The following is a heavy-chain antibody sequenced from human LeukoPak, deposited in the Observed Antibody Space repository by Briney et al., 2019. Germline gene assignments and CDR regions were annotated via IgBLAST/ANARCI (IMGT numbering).Heavy chain of an antibody. CDR1: GLTFSSYA. CDR3: GLAAYYYDSSGSDDAFDI. V-gene: IGHV3-64D*08. Sequence: PGGSLRLSCAASGLTFSSYAMNWVRQAPGKGLEYVSAISSNGGSTYYADSVKGRCTISIDNSKNTLYLQMGSLRAEDTAVYYCGLAAYYYDSSGSDDAFDIWGQGTMVIVSS. CDR2: ISSNGGST. D-gene: IGHD3-22*01. J-gene: IGHJ3*02.